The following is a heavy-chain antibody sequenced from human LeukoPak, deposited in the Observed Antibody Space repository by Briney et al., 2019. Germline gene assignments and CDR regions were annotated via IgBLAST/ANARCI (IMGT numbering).Heavy chain of an antibody. Sequence: PGGSLRLSCAASGFTFDDYGMGWVRQAPGKGLEWVSGINWNGGSTGYAGSVKGRFTISRDNAKNSLYLQMNSLRAEDTALYYCAREGTVAVAGYFRSDAFDIWGQGTMVTVSS. J-gene: IGHJ3*02. D-gene: IGHD6-19*01. CDR1: GFTFDDYG. CDR3: AREGTVAVAGYFRSDAFDI. V-gene: IGHV3-20*04. CDR2: INWNGGST.